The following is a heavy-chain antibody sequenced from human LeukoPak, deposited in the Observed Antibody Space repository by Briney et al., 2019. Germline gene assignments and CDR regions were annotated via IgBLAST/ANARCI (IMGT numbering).Heavy chain of an antibody. CDR2: IIPIFGTA. Sequence: ASVKVSCKASGGTFSNYAISWVRQAPGQGLEWMGGIIPIFGTANYAQKFQGRVTTTADESTSTAYMELSSLRSEDTAVYYCARELSDRGVIKWGQGTLVTVSS. D-gene: IGHD3-10*01. V-gene: IGHV1-69*13. J-gene: IGHJ4*02. CDR3: ARELSDRGVIK. CDR1: GGTFSNYA.